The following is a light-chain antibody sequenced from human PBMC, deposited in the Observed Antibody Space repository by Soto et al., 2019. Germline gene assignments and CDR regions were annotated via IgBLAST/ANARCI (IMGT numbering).Light chain of an antibody. CDR1: SSNIGSNY. J-gene: IGLJ2*01. CDR3: AAGYDSLSGVL. CDR2: RNN. V-gene: IGLV1-47*01. Sequence: QSGLTQPPSASGTPGQRVTISCYGSSSNIGSNYVYWYQQLPGTAPKLLIYRNNQRPSGVPDRFSGSQSGTSASLAISGLRSEDEAAYYCAAGYDSLSGVLFGGGTKLNVL.